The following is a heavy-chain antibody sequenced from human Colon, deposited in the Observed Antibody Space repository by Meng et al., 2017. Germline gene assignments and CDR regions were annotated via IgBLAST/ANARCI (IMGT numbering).Heavy chain of an antibody. CDR3: ARGRYSGYLP. CDR2: INHRGST. D-gene: IGHD5-12*01. Sequence: QVHVQQWGAGLLKPSDTLLLTCAVYGVSISGYDWSWIRQPPGKGLEWIGKINHRGSTNYNPSLKRRVSISVDTTKNQFSLKLSSVTAADTAVYDCARGRYSGYLPWGQGTLVTVSS. CDR1: GVSISGYD. J-gene: IGHJ5*02. V-gene: IGHV4-34*01.